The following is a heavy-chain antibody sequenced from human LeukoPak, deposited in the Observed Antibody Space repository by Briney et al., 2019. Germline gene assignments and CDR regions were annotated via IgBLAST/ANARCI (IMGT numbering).Heavy chain of an antibody. CDR3: AKDFGYCINGVCYGTPFDY. D-gene: IGHD2-8*01. CDR1: GFTFSSYA. V-gene: IGHV3-23*01. J-gene: IGHJ4*02. CDR2: ISGSGGST. Sequence: GGSLRLSCAASGFTFSSYAMSWVRQAPGKGLERVSGISGSGGSTYYADSVKGRFTISRDNSKNTLYLQMNGLRAEDTAVYYCAKDFGYCINGVCYGTPFDYWGQGTLVTVSS.